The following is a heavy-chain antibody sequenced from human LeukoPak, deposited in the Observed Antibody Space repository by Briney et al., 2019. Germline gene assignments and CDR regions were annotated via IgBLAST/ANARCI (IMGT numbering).Heavy chain of an antibody. Sequence: GGSLRLSCVASGFTFSNYAMSWVRQAPGKGLEWVSAITGSGGITYYADSVKGRFTISRDNSKNTLYLQMNSLRAEDTAVYYCAKWGDYDVLTGYYDPDYWGQGTLVTVPS. CDR3: AKWGDYDVLTGYYDPDY. J-gene: IGHJ4*02. D-gene: IGHD3-9*01. CDR2: ITGSGGIT. V-gene: IGHV3-23*01. CDR1: GFTFSNYA.